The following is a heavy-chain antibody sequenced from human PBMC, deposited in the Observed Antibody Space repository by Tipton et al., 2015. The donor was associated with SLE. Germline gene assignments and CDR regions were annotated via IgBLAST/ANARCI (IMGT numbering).Heavy chain of an antibody. CDR2: VDPSGST. V-gene: IGHV4-38-2*02. CDR1: GYSISSGYY. CDR3: ARDLAARGGHYFDY. D-gene: IGHD6-6*01. J-gene: IGHJ4*02. Sequence: TLSLTCTVSGYSISSGYYWTWIRQPPGKGLEWIGEVDPSGSTNYNPSLKSRVTISVDTSKNQFSLKLSSVTAADTAVYYCARDLAARGGHYFDYWGQGTLVTVSS.